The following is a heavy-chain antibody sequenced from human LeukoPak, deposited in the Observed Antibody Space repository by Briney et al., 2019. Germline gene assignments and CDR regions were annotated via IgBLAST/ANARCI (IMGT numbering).Heavy chain of an antibody. J-gene: IGHJ4*02. V-gene: IGHV4-59*01. D-gene: IGHD3-22*01. Sequence: SETLSLTCTVSGGSISSYYWSWIRQPPGKGLEWIGYIYYSGSTNYNPSLKSRVTISVDTSKNQFSLKLSSVTAADTAVYYCARGVYYDSSGYYSYYFDYWAREPWSPSPQ. CDR2: IYYSGST. CDR1: GGSISSYY. CDR3: ARGVYYDSSGYYSYYFDY.